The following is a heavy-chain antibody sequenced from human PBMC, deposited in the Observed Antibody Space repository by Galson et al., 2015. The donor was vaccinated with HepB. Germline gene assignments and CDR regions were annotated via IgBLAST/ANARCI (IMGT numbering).Heavy chain of an antibody. CDR3: ARDSAGDYDV. CDR2: ISYDGSNK. Sequence: SLRLSCAASGFTFSSYAMHWVRQAPGKGLEWVAVISYDGSNKYYADSVKGRFTISRDNSKNTLYLQMNSLRAEDTAVCYCARDSAGDYDVWGQGTTDTVSS. D-gene: IGHD4-17*01. V-gene: IGHV3-30-3*01. CDR1: GFTFSSYA. J-gene: IGHJ6*02.